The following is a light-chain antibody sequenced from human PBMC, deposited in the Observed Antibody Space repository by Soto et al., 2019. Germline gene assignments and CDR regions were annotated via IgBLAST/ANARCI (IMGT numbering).Light chain of an antibody. Sequence: QSVLTQPASVSGSPGQSITISCTGTSSDVGGYNYVSWYQHHPGKAPKLMIFDVSNRPSGVSIRFSGSKSGNTASLTISGLQPEDEADYYCSSYTISNTRQIVFGTGTKVTVL. V-gene: IGLV2-14*03. CDR2: DVS. CDR1: SSDVGGYNY. J-gene: IGLJ1*01. CDR3: SSYTISNTRQIV.